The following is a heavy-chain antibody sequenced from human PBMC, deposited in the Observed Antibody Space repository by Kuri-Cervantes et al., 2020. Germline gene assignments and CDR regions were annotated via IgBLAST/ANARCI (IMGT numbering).Heavy chain of an antibody. CDR3: AKDRVTAMVTKYYGMDV. J-gene: IGHJ6*02. V-gene: IGHV3-66*02. Sequence: GESLKISCAASGFTVSSNYMSWVRQAPGKGLEWVSVIYSGGSTYYADSVKGRFTISRDNSKNTLYLQMNSLRAEDTAVYYCAKDRVTAMVTKYYGMDVWGQGTTVTVSS. D-gene: IGHD5-18*01. CDR2: IYSGGST. CDR1: GFTVSSNY.